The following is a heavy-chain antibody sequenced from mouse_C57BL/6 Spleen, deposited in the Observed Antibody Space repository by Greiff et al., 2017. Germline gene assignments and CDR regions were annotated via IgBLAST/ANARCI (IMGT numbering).Heavy chain of an antibody. V-gene: IGHV1-5*01. CDR3: TRREFITTVVEGYFDV. CDR1: GYTFTSYW. Sequence: EVKLMESGTVLARPGASVKMSCKTSGYTFTSYWMHWVKQRPGQGLECIGAIYPGNSDTSYNQKFKGKAKLPAVTSASTAYMELSSLTNEDSAVYYCTRREFITTVVEGYFDVWGTGTTVTVSS. CDR2: IYPGNSDT. J-gene: IGHJ1*03. D-gene: IGHD1-1*01.